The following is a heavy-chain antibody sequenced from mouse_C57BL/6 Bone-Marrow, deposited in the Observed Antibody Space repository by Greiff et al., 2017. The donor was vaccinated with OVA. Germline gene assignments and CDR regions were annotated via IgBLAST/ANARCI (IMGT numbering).Heavy chain of an antibody. CDR1: GYTFTSYW. CDR3: ASSDGYYLAWFAY. J-gene: IGHJ3*01. CDR2: IDPSDSST. V-gene: IGHV1-59*01. Sequence: QVQLQQPGAELVRPGPSVTLSCKASGYTFTSYWMHWVKQRPGQGLEWIGVIDPSDSSTNYNQKFKGKATLTVDTSSSTAYMQLSSLTSEDAAVYHCASSDGYYLAWFAYWGQGTLVTVSA. D-gene: IGHD2-3*01.